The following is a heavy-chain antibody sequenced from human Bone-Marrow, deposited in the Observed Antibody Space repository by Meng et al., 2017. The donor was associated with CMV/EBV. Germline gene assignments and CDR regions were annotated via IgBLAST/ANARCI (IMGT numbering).Heavy chain of an antibody. CDR3: AREGYDFWSCYPTLYYYGMDV. D-gene: IGHD3-3*01. J-gene: IGHJ6*02. V-gene: IGHV3-21*01. CDR1: GFTFSSYS. CDR2: ISSSRSYI. Sequence: GESLKISCAASGFTFSSYSMNWVRQAPGKGLEWVSSISSSRSYIYYADSVKGRFTISRDNAKNSLYLQMNSLRAEDTAVYYCAREGYDFWSCYPTLYYYGMDVWGQGTTVTVSS.